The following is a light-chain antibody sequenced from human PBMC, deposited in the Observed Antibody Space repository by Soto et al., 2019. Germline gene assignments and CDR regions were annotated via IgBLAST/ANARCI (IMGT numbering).Light chain of an antibody. CDR1: QGINKW. V-gene: IGKV1-12*01. CDR2: SAS. J-gene: IGKJ4*01. CDR3: QQANTSALT. Sequence: DIQMTQSPSSVSASVGDRVTITCRASQGINKWLDWYQQKPGTAPKLLIYSASSLYTGVPSRFSGSGSGTDFTLTISSLQPEDFATYYCQQANTSALTFGAGTKVEI.